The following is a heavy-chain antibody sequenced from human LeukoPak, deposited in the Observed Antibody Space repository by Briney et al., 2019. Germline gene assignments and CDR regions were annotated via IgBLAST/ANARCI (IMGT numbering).Heavy chain of an antibody. V-gene: IGHV3-73*01. Sequence: GGSLRLSCAASGFTFSGSAMHWVRQASGKGLEWVGRIRSKANSYATAYAASVKGRFTISRDDSKNTAYLQMNSLKTEDTAVYYCTYLMVRPESPFDPWGQGTLVTVSS. D-gene: IGHD3-10*01. CDR3: TYLMVRPESPFDP. J-gene: IGHJ5*02. CDR2: IRSKANSYAT. CDR1: GFTFSGSA.